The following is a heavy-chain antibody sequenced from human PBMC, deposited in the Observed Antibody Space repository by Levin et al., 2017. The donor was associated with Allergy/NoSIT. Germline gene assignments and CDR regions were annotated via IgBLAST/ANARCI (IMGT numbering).Heavy chain of an antibody. V-gene: IGHV3-74*01. J-gene: IGHJ4*02. CDR2: INSDGSST. CDR1: GFTFSSYW. D-gene: IGHD4-17*01. Sequence: LSLTCAASGFTFSSYWMHWVRQAPGKGLVWVSRINSDGSSTTYADSVKGRFTISRDNAKNTLYLQMNSLRAEDTAVYYCARWDYGDYGSKIYWGQGTLVTVSS. CDR3: ARWDYGDYGSKIY.